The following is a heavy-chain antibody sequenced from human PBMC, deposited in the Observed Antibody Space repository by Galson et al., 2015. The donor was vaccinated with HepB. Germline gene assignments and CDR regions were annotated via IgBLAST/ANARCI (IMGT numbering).Heavy chain of an antibody. J-gene: IGHJ2*01. Sequence: SVKVSCKASGGTFSSYAISWVRQAPGQGLEWMGGIIPIFGTANYAQKFQGKVTITADESTSTAYMELSSLRSEDTAVYYCASQYGDPRGYFDLWGRGTLVTVSS. CDR2: IIPIFGTA. V-gene: IGHV1-69*13. CDR3: ASQYGDPRGYFDL. CDR1: GGTFSSYA. D-gene: IGHD4-17*01.